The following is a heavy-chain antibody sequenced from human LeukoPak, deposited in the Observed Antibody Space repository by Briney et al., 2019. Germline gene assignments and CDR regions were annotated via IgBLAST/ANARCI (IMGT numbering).Heavy chain of an antibody. CDR3: ARDAPDDYDILTGYYLPDAFDS. D-gene: IGHD3-9*01. J-gene: IGHJ3*02. V-gene: IGHV3-21*01. Sequence: GGSLRLSCAASGFTFSSYSMNWVRQAPGKGLEWVSSISSSSSYIYYADSVKGRFTISRDNAKNSLYLQMNSLRAEDTAVYYCARDAPDDYDILTGYYLPDAFDSWGQGTMVTVSS. CDR2: ISSSSSYI. CDR1: GFTFSSYS.